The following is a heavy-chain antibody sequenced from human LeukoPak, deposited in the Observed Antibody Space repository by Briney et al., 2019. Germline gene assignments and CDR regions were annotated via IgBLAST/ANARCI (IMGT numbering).Heavy chain of an antibody. J-gene: IGHJ4*02. CDR3: AKAKGYYDSSGYLTLDY. CDR1: GFTFSSYA. CDR2: ISGSGGST. D-gene: IGHD3-22*01. V-gene: IGHV3-23*01. Sequence: GGSLRLSCAASGFTFSSYAMSWVRQAPGKGLEWVSAISGSGGSTYYADSVKGRFTIFRDNSKNTLYLQMNSLRAEDTAVYYCAKAKGYYDSSGYLTLDYWGQGTLVTVSS.